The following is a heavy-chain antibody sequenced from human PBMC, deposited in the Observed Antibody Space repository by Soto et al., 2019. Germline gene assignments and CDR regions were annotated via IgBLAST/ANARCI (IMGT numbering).Heavy chain of an antibody. CDR2: IIPMLGTA. J-gene: IGHJ5*02. CDR3: ARERMVRGTMGWFDP. D-gene: IGHD3-10*01. V-gene: IGHV1-69*11. CDR1: GGTFSGYA. Sequence: QVQLVQSGAEVRKPGSSVKVSCRASGGTFSGYAIGWVRQAPGQGPEWMGGIIPMLGTANYAQKFQGRVTITADESTATAYMDLSSLTSADTAVYYCARERMVRGTMGWFDPWGQGTLVTVSS.